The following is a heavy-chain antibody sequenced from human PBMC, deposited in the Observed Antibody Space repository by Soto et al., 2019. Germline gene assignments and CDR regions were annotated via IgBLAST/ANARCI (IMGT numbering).Heavy chain of an antibody. Sequence: QVQLVESGGGVVQPGRSLRLSCAASGFIFRTYAMHWVRQAPGKGLEWVAIISHDGRNKYYADSVKGRFTVSRDDSKKTLYLEMNSLGAEDTAVYYCARGIPGDYWGQGTPVTVSS. CDR3: ARGIPGDY. D-gene: IGHD2-2*01. CDR2: ISHDGRNK. V-gene: IGHV3-30*04. J-gene: IGHJ4*02. CDR1: GFIFRTYA.